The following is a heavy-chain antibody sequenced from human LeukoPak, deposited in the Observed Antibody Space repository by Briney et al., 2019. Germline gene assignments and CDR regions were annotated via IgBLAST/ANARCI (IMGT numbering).Heavy chain of an antibody. J-gene: IGHJ4*02. D-gene: IGHD3-3*01. CDR3: AKDGTGDFWSGYYPIDY. V-gene: IGHV3-7*01. Sequence: GGSLRLSCAASGFTFSNYWMSWVRQAPGKGLEWVANIKQDGSEKHYVDSVKGRFTISRDNAKNSLFLQMNSLRAEDTAVYYCAKDGTGDFWSGYYPIDYWGQGTLVTVSS. CDR1: GFTFSNYW. CDR2: IKQDGSEK.